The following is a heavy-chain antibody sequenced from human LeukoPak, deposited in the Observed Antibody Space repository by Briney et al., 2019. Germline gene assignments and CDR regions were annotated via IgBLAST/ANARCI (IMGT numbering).Heavy chain of an antibody. CDR2: ISSSGSTI. J-gene: IGHJ6*02. V-gene: IGHV3-48*03. CDR3: ATLLPTGNYYYGMDV. D-gene: IGHD4-17*01. Sequence: GGSLRLSCAASGFAFVNYAMHWVRQAPGKGLEWVSYISSSGSTIYYADSVKGRFTISRDNAKNSLYLQMNSLRAEDTAVYYCATLLPTGNYYYGMDVWGQGTTVTVSS. CDR1: GFAFVNYA.